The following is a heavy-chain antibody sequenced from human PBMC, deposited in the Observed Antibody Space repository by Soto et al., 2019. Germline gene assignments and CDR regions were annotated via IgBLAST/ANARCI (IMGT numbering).Heavy chain of an antibody. D-gene: IGHD5-12*01. CDR1: GGSIRSGNHY. Sequence: QVQLQESGPGLVKPSQPLSLTCTVSGGSIRSGNHYWSWIRQHPGKGLEWIGYIYYSGSTYYTPSLKSRVNISEDTSKNQFSLKLSSVTAADTAVYFCVRVSAYGRNPLVSPFDIWGQGTMVSVSS. V-gene: IGHV4-31*03. J-gene: IGHJ3*02. CDR2: IYYSGST. CDR3: VRVSAYGRNPLVSPFDI.